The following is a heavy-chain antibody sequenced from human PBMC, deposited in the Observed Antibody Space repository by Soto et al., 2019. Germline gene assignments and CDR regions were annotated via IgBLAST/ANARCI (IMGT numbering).Heavy chain of an antibody. CDR3: ARDGWGSNWYFDL. D-gene: IGHD3-16*01. CDR2: ISYDGKQT. CDR1: GVTFKYYG. V-gene: IGHV3-30*03. J-gene: IGHJ2*01. Sequence: GVSLRLSCGAPGVTFKYYGMHWVRQAPGKGLEWVAVISYDGKQTYYADSVKGRFTISKDKSKRTLFLQMNSLRVDDTAVYYCARDGWGSNWYFDLWGRGTLVTVSS.